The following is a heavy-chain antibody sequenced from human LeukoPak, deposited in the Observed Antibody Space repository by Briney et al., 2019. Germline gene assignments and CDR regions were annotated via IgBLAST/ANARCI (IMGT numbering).Heavy chain of an antibody. V-gene: IGHV1-69*01. CDR1: GGTFSSYA. Sequence: SSVKVSCKASGGTFSSYAISWVRQAPGQELEWMGGIIPIFGTANYAQKFQGRVTITADESTSTAYMEQSSLRSEDTAVYYCAREMVLYSSSFGWFDPWGQGTLVTVSS. J-gene: IGHJ5*02. CDR2: IIPIFGTA. D-gene: IGHD6-13*01. CDR3: AREMVLYSSSFGWFDP.